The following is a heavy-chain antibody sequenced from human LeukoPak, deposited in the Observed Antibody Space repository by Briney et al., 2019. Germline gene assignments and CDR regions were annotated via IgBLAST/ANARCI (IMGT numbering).Heavy chain of an antibody. J-gene: IGHJ6*02. CDR1: GFTFSSYG. D-gene: IGHD4-17*01. V-gene: IGHV3-30*18. CDR2: ISYDGSNK. CDR3: AKDGPTTVTTSYYYYYGMDV. Sequence: GGSLRLSCAASGFTFSSYGMHWVRQAPGKGLEWVAVISYDGSNKYYADSVKGRFTISRDNSKNTLYLQMNSLRAEDTAVYYCAKDGPTTVTTSYYYYYGMDVWGQGTTVTVSS.